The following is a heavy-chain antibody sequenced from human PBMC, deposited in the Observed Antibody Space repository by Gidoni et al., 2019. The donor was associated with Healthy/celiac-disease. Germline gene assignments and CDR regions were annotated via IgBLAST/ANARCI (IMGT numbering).Heavy chain of an antibody. D-gene: IGHD3-16*02. CDR3: ARDSRGRYHYFDY. J-gene: IGHJ4*02. CDR1: GFTFSGYE. V-gene: IGHV3-48*03. CDR2: ISSSGSTI. Sequence: EVQLVESGGGLVQPGGSLRLSCAASGFTFSGYEMNWVRQAPGKGLEWVSYISSSGSTIYYADSVKGRFTISRDNAKNSLYLQMNSLRAEDTAVYYCARDSRGRYHYFDYWGQGTLVTVSS.